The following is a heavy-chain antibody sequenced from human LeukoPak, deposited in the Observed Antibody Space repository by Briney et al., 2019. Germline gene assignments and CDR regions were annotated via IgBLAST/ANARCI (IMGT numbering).Heavy chain of an antibody. J-gene: IGHJ4*02. V-gene: IGHV3-33*01. CDR3: ARGRSGSYPPGIY. D-gene: IGHD1-26*01. Sequence: PGRSLRLSCEASGFTFSSYDMHWVRQAPGKGLEWVAVMWDDKSNKYYADSVKGRFTISRDSSKNTLYLQMNNLGAEDTAMYYCARGRSGSYPPGIYWGQGTLVTVSS. CDR2: MWDDKSNK. CDR1: GFTFSSYD.